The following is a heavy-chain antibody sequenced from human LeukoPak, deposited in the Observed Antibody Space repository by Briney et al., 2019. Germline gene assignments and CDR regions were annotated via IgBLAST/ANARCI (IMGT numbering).Heavy chain of an antibody. D-gene: IGHD3-22*01. J-gene: IGHJ1*01. CDR2: IYYSGRT. CDR3: ARRRYYDGSGYLK. Sequence: TASETLSLTCSVSGDSISRSDSYWDWIRQPPGKGLEWIGTIYYSGRTYYSPSLNSRVTMSVDTSSNQFSLNLRSVTAADTAVYYCARRRYYDGSGYLKWGQGTLLSVPS. CDR1: GDSISRSDSY. V-gene: IGHV4-39*01.